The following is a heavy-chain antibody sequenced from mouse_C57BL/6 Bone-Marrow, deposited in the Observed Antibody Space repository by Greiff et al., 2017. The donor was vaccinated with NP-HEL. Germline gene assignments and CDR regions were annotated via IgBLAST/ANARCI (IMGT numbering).Heavy chain of an antibody. V-gene: IGHV5-17*01. CDR1: GFTFSDYG. CDR2: ISSGSSTI. J-gene: IGHJ2*01. CDR3: ARDAILGNSDY. Sequence: DVQLVESGGGLVKPGGSLKLSCAASGFTFSDYGMHWVRQAPEKGLEWVAYISSGSSTIYYADTVKGRFTISRDNAKNTLFLQMTSLRSEDTAMYYCARDAILGNSDYWGQGTTLTVSS.